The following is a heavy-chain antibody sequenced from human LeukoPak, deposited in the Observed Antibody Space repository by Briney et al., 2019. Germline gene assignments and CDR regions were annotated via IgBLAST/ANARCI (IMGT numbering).Heavy chain of an antibody. V-gene: IGHV3-23*01. CDR1: GFTFSSYA. Sequence: PGGSLRLSCAASGFTFSSYAMSWVRQAPGKGLKWVSGISGSGVSTYYADSVKGRFTISRDNAKNSLYLQMNSLRAEDTAVYYCARESIAAAPFDYWGQGTLVTVSS. CDR3: ARESIAAAPFDY. J-gene: IGHJ4*02. CDR2: ISGSGVST. D-gene: IGHD6-13*01.